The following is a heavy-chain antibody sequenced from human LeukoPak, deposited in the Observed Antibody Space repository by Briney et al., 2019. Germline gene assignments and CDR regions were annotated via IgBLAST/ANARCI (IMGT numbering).Heavy chain of an antibody. Sequence: SETLSLTCTVSGGSISSYFWNWIRQPPGKGLEWIGSIYYSGSTNYNPSLKSRVTISVDTSKNQFSLSLYSVTAADTAVYYCARVPAAGTGPDSWGQGTLVTVSS. CDR2: IYYSGST. CDR3: ARVPAAGTGPDS. V-gene: IGHV4-59*01. J-gene: IGHJ4*02. CDR1: GGSISSYF. D-gene: IGHD6-13*01.